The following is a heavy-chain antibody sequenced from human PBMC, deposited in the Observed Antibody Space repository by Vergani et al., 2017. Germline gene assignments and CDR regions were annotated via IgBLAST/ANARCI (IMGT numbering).Heavy chain of an antibody. J-gene: IGHJ6*03. CDR3: ARDSIGVDYYYYYMDV. D-gene: IGHD2/OR15-2a*01. V-gene: IGHV3-15*01. Sequence: EVQPVESGGGLVKPGGSLRLSCTTSGFTFSSAWMSWVRQAPGKGLEWVARIRPKTDGETTDYAAPVKGRFTISRDDSKNTLYLQMNSLKTEDTAVYYCARDSIGVDYYYYYMDVWGKGTTVTVSS. CDR1: GFTFSSAW. CDR2: IRPKTDGETT.